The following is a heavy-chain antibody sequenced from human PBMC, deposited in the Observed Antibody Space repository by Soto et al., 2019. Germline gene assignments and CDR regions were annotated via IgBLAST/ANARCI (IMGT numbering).Heavy chain of an antibody. CDR3: AKDRRDSSGTCSRCFGMDV. J-gene: IGHJ6*02. CDR1: GFTFSSYG. D-gene: IGHD3-22*01. Sequence: QVQLMESGGSVLQPGRSLRLSCAASGFTFSSYGMHWVRQAPGKGLEWVTILSNDGSIQYYGDSVKGRFTVSRDNSKNTLFLEMNSLTAEDTATYYCAKDRRDSSGTCSRCFGMDVWGQGTTVTVSS. CDR2: LSNDGSIQ. V-gene: IGHV3-30*18.